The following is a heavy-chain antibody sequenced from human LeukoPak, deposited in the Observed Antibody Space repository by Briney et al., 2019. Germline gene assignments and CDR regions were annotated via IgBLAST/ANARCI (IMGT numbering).Heavy chain of an antibody. D-gene: IGHD2-15*01. Sequence: SETLSLTCTVSGGSISSSGYYWGWIRQPPGKGLEWIGSIYYSGSTYYNPSLKSRVTISVDTSKNQFSLKLSSVTAADTAVYYCARWSVAYYYYYMDVWGKGTTVTVSS. CDR3: ARWSVAYYYYYMDV. CDR1: GGSISSSGYY. V-gene: IGHV4-39*01. CDR2: IYYSGST. J-gene: IGHJ6*03.